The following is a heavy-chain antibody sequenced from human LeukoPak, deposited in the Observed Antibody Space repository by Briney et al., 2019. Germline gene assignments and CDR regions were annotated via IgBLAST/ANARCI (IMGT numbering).Heavy chain of an antibody. V-gene: IGHV3-64*01. J-gene: IGHJ3*02. D-gene: IGHD1-26*01. CDR3: TRGWWELPRGTFDI. CDR2: ISDNGCNT. Sequence: PGGSLRLSCAASGFTFSSYEMNWVRPAPGKGLEYVSGISDNGCNTYYSNSVKGRFTISRDNSKNTLYLQMSSLRPEDMAVYYCTRGWWELPRGTFDIWGQGKMVTVSS. CDR1: GFTFSSYE.